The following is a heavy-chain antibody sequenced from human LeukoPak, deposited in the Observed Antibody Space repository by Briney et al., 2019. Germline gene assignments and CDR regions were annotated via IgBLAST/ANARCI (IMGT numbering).Heavy chain of an antibody. Sequence: QPGGSLRLSCAASGFTFSSYEMNWVRQAPGKGLEWVSYISSSGSTIYHADSVKGRFTISRDNAKNSLYLQMNSLRAEDTAVYYCARSSDKPGAFDIWGQGTMVTVSS. CDR1: GFTFSSYE. V-gene: IGHV3-48*03. D-gene: IGHD1-14*01. J-gene: IGHJ3*02. CDR2: ISSSGSTI. CDR3: ARSSDKPGAFDI.